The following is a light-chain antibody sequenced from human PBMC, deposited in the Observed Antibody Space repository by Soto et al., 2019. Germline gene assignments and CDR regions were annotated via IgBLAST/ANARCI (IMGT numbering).Light chain of an antibody. CDR2: DAS. Sequence: LTQSPAALSLSRVEIAILCGRASQSVSTFLAWFQQKPGLPPRLLIYDASTRATGIPDRFSRSGSGTAFTLPISRLEPEDFAVYYCQPYGSAGRFAQGTKVDIK. CDR3: QPYGSAGR. V-gene: IGKV3D-20*01. J-gene: IGKJ1*01. CDR1: QSVSTF.